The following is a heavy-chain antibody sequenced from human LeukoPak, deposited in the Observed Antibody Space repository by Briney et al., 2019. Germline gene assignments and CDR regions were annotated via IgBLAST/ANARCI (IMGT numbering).Heavy chain of an antibody. CDR3: ARDCGGDCWDRHIDE. Sequence: PGGSLRLSCAASGVTFSSYDMHWVRQAPGKGLEWVAVIWYDASNKYYADSVKGRFTISRDKSKNTLYLQMNSLRAEDTAVYYCARDCGGDCWDRHIDEWGQGTLITASS. V-gene: IGHV3-33*01. CDR2: IWYDASNK. D-gene: IGHD2-21*02. CDR1: GVTFSSYD. J-gene: IGHJ4*02.